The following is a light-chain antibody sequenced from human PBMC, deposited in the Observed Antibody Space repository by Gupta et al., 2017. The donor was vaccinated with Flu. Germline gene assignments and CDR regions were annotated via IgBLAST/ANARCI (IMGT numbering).Light chain of an antibody. V-gene: IGLV2-14*01. CDR1: SNDIGSYDY. Sequence: QSALTQPASVSGSPGQSITISCTGTSNDIGSYDYVSWFQQHPGKAPKLMIYEVSNRPSGVSNRFSGSKPGNTASLTISGLQAEDEADYHCSSYTTSSTYVYGTGTRVTVL. CDR2: EVS. J-gene: IGLJ1*01. CDR3: SSYTTSSTYV.